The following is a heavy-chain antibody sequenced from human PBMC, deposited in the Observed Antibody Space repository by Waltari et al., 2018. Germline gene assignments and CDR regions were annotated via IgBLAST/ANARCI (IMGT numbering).Heavy chain of an antibody. J-gene: IGHJ4*02. V-gene: IGHV3-23*01. D-gene: IGHD1-20*01. CDR1: GFTFRNSA. CDR3: AKPFYNWDDPLHS. Sequence: EVQLLESGGGLVLPGASLRLSCAASGFTFRNSAINWVRQAPGTGLEWVSAITVSDATYYTDSGKGRFTIARDTSKNTVYLQMNNLRADDTAVYYCAKPFYNWDDPLHSWGQGTLVTVSS. CDR2: ITVSDAT.